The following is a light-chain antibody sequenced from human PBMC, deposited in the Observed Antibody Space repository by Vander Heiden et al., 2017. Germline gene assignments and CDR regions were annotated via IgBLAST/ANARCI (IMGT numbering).Light chain of an antibody. CDR3: QQRSNWPRT. V-gene: IGKV3-11*01. CDR1: QSVSSY. CDR2: DAS. Sequence: ELVLTHSPAPLSLSPGERATLSCRVSQSVSSYLAWYQQKPGQAPRLLIYDASNRATGIPARFSGSGSGTDFTLTISSLEPEDFAVYYCQQRSNWPRTFGQGTRLEIK. J-gene: IGKJ5*01.